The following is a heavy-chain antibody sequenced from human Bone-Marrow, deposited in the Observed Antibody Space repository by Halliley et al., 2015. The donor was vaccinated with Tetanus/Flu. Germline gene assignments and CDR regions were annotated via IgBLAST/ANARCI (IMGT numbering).Heavy chain of an antibody. CDR2: IYYSGNT. V-gene: IGHV4-31*03. J-gene: IGHJ5*02. CDR1: GVSISSGGYY. D-gene: IGHD1-26*01. CDR3: ARSSSPGGASET. Sequence: TLSLTCTVSGVSISSGGYYWIWIRQHPGKGLEWIGYIYYSGNTYYNPSLKSRVTISVDTSKNQYSLKLLAVTAADTAVYYCARSSSPGGASETWGQGNRVTDSS.